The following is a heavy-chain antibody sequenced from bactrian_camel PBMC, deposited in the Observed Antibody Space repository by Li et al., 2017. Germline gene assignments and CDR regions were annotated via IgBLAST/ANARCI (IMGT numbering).Heavy chain of an antibody. J-gene: IGHJ6*01. CDR2: IFRGGEA. D-gene: IGHD5*01. V-gene: IGHV3S40*01. CDR1: GFDFSDYA. CDR3: AAVTWGATDIWFFGY. Sequence: VQLVESGGGLVQPGGSLRLSCVASGFDFSDYAMSWVRQAPGKGLEWVSVIFRGGEAYYAESVQGRFTISRDNAKNTVYLQLNSLKTEDMAIYYCAAVTWGATDIWFFGYWGQGTQVTVS.